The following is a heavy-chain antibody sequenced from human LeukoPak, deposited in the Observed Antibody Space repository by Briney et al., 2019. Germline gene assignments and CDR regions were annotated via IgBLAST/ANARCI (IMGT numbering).Heavy chain of an antibody. V-gene: IGHV4-39*07. CDR1: GGSISSYY. Sequence: SETLSLTCTVSGGSISSYYWSWIRQPPGKGLEWIGSMSYSGNTYYNPSLKSRVTISEDTSKNQFSLKLSSVTAADTAVYYCARENDSGDAFDIWGQGTLVTVSS. J-gene: IGHJ4*02. CDR3: ARENDSGDAFDI. D-gene: IGHD3-10*01. CDR2: MSYSGNT.